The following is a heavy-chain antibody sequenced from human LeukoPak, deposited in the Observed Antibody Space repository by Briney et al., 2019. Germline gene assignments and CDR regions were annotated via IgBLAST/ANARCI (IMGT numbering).Heavy chain of an antibody. CDR2: INPNSGGT. CDR3: ARLGSSGSYALDY. V-gene: IGHV1-2*04. CDR1: GYTFTGYY. D-gene: IGHD3-10*01. Sequence: VSVKVSCKASGYTFTGYYMHWVRQAPGQGLEWMGWINPNSGGTNYAQKFQGWVTMTRDTSISTAYMELSRLRSDDTAVYYCARLGSSGSYALDYWGQGTLVTVSS. J-gene: IGHJ4*02.